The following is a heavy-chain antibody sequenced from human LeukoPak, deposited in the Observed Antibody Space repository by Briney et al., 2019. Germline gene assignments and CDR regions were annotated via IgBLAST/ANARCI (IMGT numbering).Heavy chain of an antibody. CDR3: ARLGYCDSGNCFSARPFDR. CDR1: GFMFNTYA. CDR2: IQYDGSIQ. Sequence: GGSLRLSCAASGFMFNTYAMHWVRQAPGKGLEWVAFIQYDGSIQYYADSVQGRFTISRDNSKDSLYVEVSSLRHEDRAVYYCARLGYCDSGNCFSARPFDRWGQGTPVTVSS. V-gene: IGHV3-30*02. D-gene: IGHD2-15*01. J-gene: IGHJ5*02.